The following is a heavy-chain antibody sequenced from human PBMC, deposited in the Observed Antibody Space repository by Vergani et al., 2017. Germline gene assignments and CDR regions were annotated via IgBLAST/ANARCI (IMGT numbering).Heavy chain of an antibody. CDR1: GFTFSSYA. J-gene: IGHJ6*02. CDR2: ISGSGGST. Sequence: EVHLEESGGGLVQPGGSLRLSCAASGFTFSSYAMSWVRQAPGKGLEWVSAISGSGGSTYYADSVKGRFTISRDNSKNTLYLQMNSLRAEDTAVYYCAKGAQVRGVINSYYYYGMDVWGQGTTVTVSS. CDR3: AKGAQVRGVINSYYYYGMDV. D-gene: IGHD3-10*01. V-gene: IGHV3-23*04.